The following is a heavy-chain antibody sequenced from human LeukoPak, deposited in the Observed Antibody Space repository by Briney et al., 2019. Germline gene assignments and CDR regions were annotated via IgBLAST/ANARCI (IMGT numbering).Heavy chain of an antibody. D-gene: IGHD2-2*01. J-gene: IGHJ4*02. V-gene: IGHV3-9*01. CDR1: GFTFDDYA. Sequence: GGSLRLSCAASGFTFDDYAMHLVRQAPGKGLEWVSGISWNSGSIGYADSVKGRFTISRDNAKNSLYLQMNSLRAEDTALYYCAKDLERSSYAKQGYFDYWGQGTLVTVSS. CDR2: ISWNSGSI. CDR3: AKDLERSSYAKQGYFDY.